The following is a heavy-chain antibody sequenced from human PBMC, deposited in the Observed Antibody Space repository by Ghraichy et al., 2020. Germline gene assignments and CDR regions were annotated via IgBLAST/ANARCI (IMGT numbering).Heavy chain of an antibody. V-gene: IGHV3-7*01. J-gene: IGHJ4*02. CDR3: AKHGRWNFDY. Sequence: GGSLRLSCAASGFTFSTYWMAWVRQAPGKGLVWVAKIKPDGSEKYYVESVKGRFTISRDNAENSLYLQMNSLRAEDTAVYYCAKHGRWNFDYWGQGTLVTVSS. D-gene: IGHD4-23*01. CDR2: IKPDGSEK. CDR1: GFTFSTYW.